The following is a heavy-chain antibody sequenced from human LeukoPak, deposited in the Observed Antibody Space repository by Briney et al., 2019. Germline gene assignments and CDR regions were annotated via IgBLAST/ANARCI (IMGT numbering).Heavy chain of an antibody. J-gene: IGHJ5*02. CDR3: AKDQDTIFGVVSNWFDP. V-gene: IGHV3-23*01. CDR2: ISGSGGST. Sequence: PGGSLRLSCAASGFTFSSYAMSWVRQAPGKGLEWVSAISGSGGSTYYADSVKGRFTISRDNSKNTLYLQMNSLRAEDTAVYYCAKDQDTIFGVVSNWFDPWGQGTLVTVSS. D-gene: IGHD3-3*01. CDR1: GFTFSSYA.